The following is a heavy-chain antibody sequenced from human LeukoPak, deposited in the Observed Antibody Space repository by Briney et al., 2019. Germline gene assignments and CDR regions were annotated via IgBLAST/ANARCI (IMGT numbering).Heavy chain of an antibody. CDR2: ISAYNGNT. Sequence: ASVKVSCKASGYTFTSYGISWVRQAPGQGLEWMGWISAYNGNTHYAQKLQGRVTMTTDTSTSTVYMELRSLRADDTAVYYCARGPSITMVRGVQWYYYMDVWGKGTTVTISS. CDR3: ARGPSITMVRGVQWYYYMDV. D-gene: IGHD3-10*01. CDR1: GYTFTSYG. J-gene: IGHJ6*03. V-gene: IGHV1-18*01.